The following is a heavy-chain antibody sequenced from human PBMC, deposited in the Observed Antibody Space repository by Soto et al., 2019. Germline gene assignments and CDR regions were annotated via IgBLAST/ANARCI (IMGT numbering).Heavy chain of an antibody. Sequence: AGGSLRLSCAASGFTFSRYAMGWVRQAPGKGLEWVSVISGSGGNIHYADSVKGRFTISRDNSKNTLYLQMNSLRVEDTAVYNFATQDFRGTTGTTWGQGTLVTVSS. V-gene: IGHV3-23*01. CDR3: ATQDFRGTTGTT. CDR2: ISGSGGNI. J-gene: IGHJ4*02. CDR1: GFTFSRYA. D-gene: IGHD1-1*01.